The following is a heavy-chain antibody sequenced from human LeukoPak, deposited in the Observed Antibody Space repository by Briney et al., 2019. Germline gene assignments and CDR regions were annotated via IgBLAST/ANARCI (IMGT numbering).Heavy chain of an antibody. J-gene: IGHJ4*02. CDR3: ARGRDSSGYYADY. Sequence: PSETLSLTCAVYGGSFSGYYWSWIRQPPGKGLEWIGEINHSGSTNYNPSLKSRVTISVDTSKNQFSLKLSSVTAADTAVYYCARGRDSSGYYADYWGQGTLVTVSS. CDR1: GGSFSGYY. V-gene: IGHV4-34*01. D-gene: IGHD3-22*01. CDR2: INHSGST.